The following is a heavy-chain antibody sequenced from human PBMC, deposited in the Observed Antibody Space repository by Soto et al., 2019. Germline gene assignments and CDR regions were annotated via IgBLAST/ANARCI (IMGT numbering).Heavy chain of an antibody. CDR2: IYYSGST. V-gene: IGHV4-59*01. D-gene: IGHD1-26*01. CDR1: GGSISSYY. J-gene: IGHJ6*02. Sequence: SETLSLTCTVSGGSISSYYWSWIRQPPGKGLEWIGYIYYSGSTNYNPSLKSRVTISVDTSKNQFSLKLSSVTAADTAVYYCARDHSGSYYSYYGIDVWGQGTTVTGSS. CDR3: ARDHSGSYYSYYGIDV.